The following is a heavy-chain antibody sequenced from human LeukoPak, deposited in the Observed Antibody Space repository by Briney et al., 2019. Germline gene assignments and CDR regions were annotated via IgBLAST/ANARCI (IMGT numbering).Heavy chain of an antibody. D-gene: IGHD6-19*01. V-gene: IGHV3-74*01. J-gene: IGHJ4*02. CDR3: ARGGSSNGWHPH. CDR2: VNFDGTNT. Sequence: GGSLRLSCAAAGFTFSGYWMLWVRQAPGKGLVWVSRVNFDGTNTIYADSGKGRFTISRDNAEDTLYLQMNRLRPDDTAVYYCARGGSSNGWHPHWGRGTLVTVSS. CDR1: GFTFSGYW.